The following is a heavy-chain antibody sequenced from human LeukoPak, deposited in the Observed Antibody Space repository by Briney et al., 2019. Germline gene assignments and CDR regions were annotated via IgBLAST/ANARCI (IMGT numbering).Heavy chain of an antibody. CDR3: ARVSVAGTGPDY. CDR1: GGSVSRSNYD. CDR2: FSYNAHR. Sequence: SETLSLICTVSGGSVSRSNYDWSWIRQSPGKGLEWVGFFSYNAHRDNNPSLKGRVTISIDTSRNQFSLRLTSVTAADTAIYYCARVSVAGTGPDYWGQGTLVTVSS. J-gene: IGHJ4*02. D-gene: IGHD6-13*01. V-gene: IGHV4-61*01.